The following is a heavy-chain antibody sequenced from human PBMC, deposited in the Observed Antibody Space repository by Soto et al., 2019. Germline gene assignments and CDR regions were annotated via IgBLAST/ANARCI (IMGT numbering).Heavy chain of an antibody. V-gene: IGHV1-69*12. J-gene: IGHJ6*02. Sequence: VQLVQSGAEVKKPGSSVKVSCKASGGTFSSYAISWVRQAPGQGLEWMGGIIPIFGTANYAQKFQGRVTITADESTSTAYMELSSLRSEDTAVYYCAGHCGGDCYSLISSYYYGMDVWGQGTTVTVSS. D-gene: IGHD2-21*02. CDR2: IIPIFGTA. CDR3: AGHCGGDCYSLISSYYYGMDV. CDR1: GGTFSSYA.